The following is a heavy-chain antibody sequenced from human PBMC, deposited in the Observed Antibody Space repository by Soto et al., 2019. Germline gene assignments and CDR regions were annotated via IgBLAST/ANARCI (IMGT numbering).Heavy chain of an antibody. CDR2: IYPGDSDT. J-gene: IGHJ6*02. CDR1: GYSFTSYW. V-gene: IGHV5-51*01. CDR3: ARQGYYDFWSGYYTRPPFYYYYYGMDV. Sequence: LKISFKGCGYSFTSYWIGWVRQMPGKGLEWMGIIYPGDSDTRYSPSFQGQVTISADKSISTAYLQWSSLKASDTAMYYCARQGYYDFWSGYYTRPPFYYYYYGMDVWGQGTTVTVSS. D-gene: IGHD3-3*01.